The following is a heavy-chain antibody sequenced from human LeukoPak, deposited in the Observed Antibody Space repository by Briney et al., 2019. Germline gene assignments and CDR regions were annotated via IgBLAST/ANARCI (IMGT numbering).Heavy chain of an antibody. CDR1: GYTFTSYG. Sequence: ASVKVSCKASGYTFTSYGISWVRQAPGQGLEWMGWINPNSGGTNYAQKFQGRVTMTRDKSISTAYMDLSSLTSDDTAVYYCARVGAMVLWGQGTHVTVSS. CDR3: ARVGAMVL. J-gene: IGHJ4*02. V-gene: IGHV1-2*02. D-gene: IGHD5-18*01. CDR2: INPNSGGT.